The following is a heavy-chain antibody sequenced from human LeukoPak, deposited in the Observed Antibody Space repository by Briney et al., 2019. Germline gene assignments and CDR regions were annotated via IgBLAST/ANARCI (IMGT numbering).Heavy chain of an antibody. D-gene: IGHD3-16*02. CDR2: ISYDGSNK. CDR3: ARDTSYYDYVWGSYRRYFDY. CDR1: GFSFSSYG. V-gene: IGHV3-30*19. Sequence: GGSLRLSCAASGFSFSSYGMHWVRQAPGKGLEWVAVISYDGSNKYYADSVKGRFTISRDNSKNTLYLQMNSLRAEDTAVYYCARDTSYYDYVWGSYRRYFDYWGQGTLVTVSS. J-gene: IGHJ4*02.